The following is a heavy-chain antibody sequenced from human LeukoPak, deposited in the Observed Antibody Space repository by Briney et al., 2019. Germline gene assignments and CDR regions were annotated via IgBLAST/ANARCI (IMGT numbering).Heavy chain of an antibody. CDR1: GYTFTGYY. V-gene: IGHV1-2*02. CDR3: ALRTIVADGKPFDP. CDR2: INPNSGGA. D-gene: IGHD6-13*01. Sequence: ASVRVSCKASGYTFTGYYMHWVRQAPGQGLEWMGRINPNSGGANYARKFQGRVTMTRDTSISTAYMELSSLRSDDTAVYHCALRTIVADGKPFDPWGQGTLVTVSS. J-gene: IGHJ5*02.